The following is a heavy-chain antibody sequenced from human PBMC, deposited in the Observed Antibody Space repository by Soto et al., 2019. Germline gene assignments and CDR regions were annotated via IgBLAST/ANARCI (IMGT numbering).Heavy chain of an antibody. CDR3: AGGWWSYYASSGYYPLQH. J-gene: IGHJ1*01. Sequence: PXESLSLSCAASGFTFSSYEMNWVRQAPGKGLEWVSYISSSGSTIYYADSVKGRFTISRDNAKNSLYLQMNSLRAEDTAVYYCAGGWWSYYASSGYYPLQHWGQGTLVTVSS. CDR1: GFTFSSYE. V-gene: IGHV3-48*03. CDR2: ISSSGSTI. D-gene: IGHD3-22*01.